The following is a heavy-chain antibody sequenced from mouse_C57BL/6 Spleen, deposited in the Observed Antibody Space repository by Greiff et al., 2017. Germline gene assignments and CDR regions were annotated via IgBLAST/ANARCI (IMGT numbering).Heavy chain of an antibody. V-gene: IGHV3-6*01. J-gene: IGHJ2*01. Sequence: EVQLVESGPGLVKPSQSLSLTCSVTGYSITSGYYWNWIRQFPGNKLEWMGYISYDGSNNYNPSLKNRISITRDTSKNQFFLKLNSVTTEDTATYYCARETAFDYWGQGTTLTVSS. D-gene: IGHD4-1*01. CDR3: ARETAFDY. CDR2: ISYDGSN. CDR1: GYSITSGYY.